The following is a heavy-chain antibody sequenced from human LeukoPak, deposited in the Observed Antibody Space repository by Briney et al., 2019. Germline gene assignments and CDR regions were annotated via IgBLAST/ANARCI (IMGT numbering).Heavy chain of an antibody. J-gene: IGHJ4*02. D-gene: IGHD3-22*01. CDR1: GFTVSSKY. V-gene: IGHV3-53*05. CDR3: AKDPLYDSSGSFDY. CDR2: IYSGGST. Sequence: PGGSLRLSCAASGFTVSSKYMSWVRQAPGKGLEWVSVIYSGGSTYYADSVKGRFTISRDNSKNTLYLQMNSLRAGDTAVYYCAKDPLYDSSGSFDYWGQGTLVTVSS.